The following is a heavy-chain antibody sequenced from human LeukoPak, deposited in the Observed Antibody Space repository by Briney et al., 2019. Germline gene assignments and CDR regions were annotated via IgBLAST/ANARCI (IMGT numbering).Heavy chain of an antibody. J-gene: IGHJ4*02. Sequence: GGSLRLSCATSGVVFNNAWMSWVRQAPGKGLEWVGRIKSKTDGGTIDYAAPVKGRFTISRDDSKNTLYLQMNSLNTEDTAVYYCTTGGLDYWGQGTLVTVSS. CDR3: TTGGLDY. V-gene: IGHV3-15*01. CDR1: GVVFNNAW. CDR2: IKSKTDGGTI.